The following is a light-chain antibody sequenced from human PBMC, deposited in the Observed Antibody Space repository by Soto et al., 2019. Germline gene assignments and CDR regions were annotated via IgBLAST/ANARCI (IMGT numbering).Light chain of an antibody. CDR2: AAC. V-gene: IGKV1-39*01. Sequence: IQMTQAPSSLSASVGDRVTITCRASQSISSYLNWYQQKPGKAPKLLIYAACSLQSGVPSRFSGSGSGTDFTLTISSLQPEDFANYYCQQSYRTPYTFGQGTKLEIK. CDR3: QQSYRTPYT. J-gene: IGKJ2*01. CDR1: QSISSY.